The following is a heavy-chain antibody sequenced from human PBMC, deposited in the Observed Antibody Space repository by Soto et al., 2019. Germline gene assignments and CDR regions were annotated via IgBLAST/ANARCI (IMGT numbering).Heavy chain of an antibody. CDR1: GFTFSSYG. Sequence: GSLRLSCAASGFTFSSYGMHWVRQAPGKGLEWVSDIIDSGGSTYYADSVKGRFTITRDNSKSTLYLQMNSLRAEDTALYYCAKGRSDYYYYGVDVWGQGTTVTVSS. V-gene: IGHV3-23*01. CDR2: IIDSGGST. J-gene: IGHJ6*02. CDR3: AKGRSDYYYYGVDV.